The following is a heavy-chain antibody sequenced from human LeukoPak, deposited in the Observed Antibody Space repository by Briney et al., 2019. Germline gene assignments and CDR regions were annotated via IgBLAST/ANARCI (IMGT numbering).Heavy chain of an antibody. J-gene: IGHJ4*02. CDR2: IYYSGST. CDR3: ARQSVRGAPSGY. D-gene: IGHD3-10*01. CDR1: GGSISSSSYY. V-gene: IGHV4-39*01. Sequence: PSETLSLTCTVSGGSISSSSYYWGWIRQPPGKGLEWIGSIYYSGSTYYNPSLKSRVTISVDTSKNQFSLKLSSVTAADTAVYYCARQSVRGAPSGYWGQGTLVTVSS.